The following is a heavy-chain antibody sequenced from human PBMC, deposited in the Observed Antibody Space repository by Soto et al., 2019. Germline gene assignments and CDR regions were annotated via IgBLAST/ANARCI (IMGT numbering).Heavy chain of an antibody. D-gene: IGHD3-10*01. CDR2: IYYSGST. J-gene: IGHJ5*02. Sequence: PLILSCPVSRGSISSGGNYWSWIREHPGKGREWIGYIYYSGSTYYNPSLKSRVTISVDTSKNQFALELSSVTAADTAVYYCGRGVNRGVVRGTNTPMYNWFDPWGHGTLVTV. CDR3: GRGVNRGVVRGTNTPMYNWFDP. CDR1: RGSISSGGNY. V-gene: IGHV4-31*03.